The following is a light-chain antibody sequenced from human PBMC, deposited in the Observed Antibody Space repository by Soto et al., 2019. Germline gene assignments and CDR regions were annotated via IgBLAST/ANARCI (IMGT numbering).Light chain of an antibody. CDR2: GAS. CDR1: QSVSSTF. Sequence: EIVLTQSPGTLSLSPGDRATLSCRASQSVSSTFLAWYQQKTGQAPRVVIYGASTRATGIPDRFSGSGSGTDFTLTISRLEPEDFAVYYCQQYESSRTFGQGTKVEMK. J-gene: IGKJ1*01. CDR3: QQYESSRT. V-gene: IGKV3-20*01.